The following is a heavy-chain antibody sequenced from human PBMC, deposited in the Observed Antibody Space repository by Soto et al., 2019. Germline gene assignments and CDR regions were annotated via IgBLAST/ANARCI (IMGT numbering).Heavy chain of an antibody. Sequence: ASVKVSCKASGYTFTSYGISWVRQAPGQGLEWMGWISAYNGNTNYAQKLQGRVTMTTDTSASTAYMELSSLRSEDTAVYYCARDSPPGIADDDAFDIWGQGTMVTVSS. V-gene: IGHV1-18*01. D-gene: IGHD6-13*01. CDR3: ARDSPPGIADDDAFDI. CDR2: ISAYNGNT. CDR1: GYTFTSYG. J-gene: IGHJ3*02.